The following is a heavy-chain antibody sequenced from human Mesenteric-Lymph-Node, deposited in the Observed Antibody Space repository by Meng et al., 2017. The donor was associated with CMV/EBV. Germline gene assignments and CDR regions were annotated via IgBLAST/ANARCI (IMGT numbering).Heavy chain of an antibody. CDR3: AREQDFLTGYCFDY. D-gene: IGHD3-9*01. V-gene: IGHV1-3*01. Sequence: VYTCSSCAIRWVRQAAGRRLEWIGWVNAGKEITKYAQKFQGRVTITKNSSASTAYIELSSLGSEDAAVYYCAREQDFLTGYCFDYWGQGTLVTVSS. CDR2: VNAGKEIT. CDR1: VYTCSSCA. J-gene: IGHJ4*02.